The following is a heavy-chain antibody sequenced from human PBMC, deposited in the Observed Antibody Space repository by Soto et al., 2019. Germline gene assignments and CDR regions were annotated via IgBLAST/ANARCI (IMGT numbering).Heavy chain of an antibody. J-gene: IGHJ6*02. CDR3: ARERTGTTSMDV. Sequence: ASVKLSCKASGYTFTSYDINWVRQATGQGLEWMGWMNPNSGNTGYAQKFQGRVTMTRNTSISTAYMELSSLRSEDTAVYYCARERTGTTSMDVWGQGTTVTSP. D-gene: IGHD1-1*01. CDR2: MNPNSGNT. V-gene: IGHV1-8*01. CDR1: GYTFTSYD.